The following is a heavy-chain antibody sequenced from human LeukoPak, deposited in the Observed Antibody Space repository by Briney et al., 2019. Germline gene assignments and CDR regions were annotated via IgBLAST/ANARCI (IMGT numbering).Heavy chain of an antibody. CDR2: IYYSGST. CDR3: AAENRGLFDY. J-gene: IGHJ4*02. D-gene: IGHD3-10*01. Sequence: SETLSLTCTVSGGSISSYYWSWIRQPPGKGLEWIGYIYYSGSTNYNPSPKSRVTISVDTSKNQFSLKLSSVTAADTAVYYCAAENRGLFDYWGQGTLVTVSS. V-gene: IGHV4-59*01. CDR1: GGSISSYY.